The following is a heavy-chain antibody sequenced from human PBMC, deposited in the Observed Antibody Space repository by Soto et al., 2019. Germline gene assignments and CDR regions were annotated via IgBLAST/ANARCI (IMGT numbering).Heavy chain of an antibody. D-gene: IGHD1-26*01. J-gene: IGHJ6*02. CDR3: ARGRYSSSGYYYGMDV. CDR2: INAGSGNT. V-gene: IGHV1-3*01. Sequence: ASVKVSCRASGYTFTSYAMHWVRQAPGQRLEWMGWINAGSGNTEYSQEFQGRFTXTRDTSASTAYMELSSLRSEDTAVYYCARGRYSSSGYYYGMDVWGQGTTVTVSS. CDR1: GYTFTSYA.